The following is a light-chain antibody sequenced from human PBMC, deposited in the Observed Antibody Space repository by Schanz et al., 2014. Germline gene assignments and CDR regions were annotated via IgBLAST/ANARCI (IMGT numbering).Light chain of an antibody. CDR1: QNVASY. CDR2: DAS. V-gene: IGKV3-11*01. CDR3: QQGSNWPFT. Sequence: EIVLTQSPATLSLSPGERATLSCRASQNVASYLAWYQQRPGRAPRLLIYDASNRATGIPARFSGSGSGTDFTLTISSLEPEDFALYYCQQGSNWPFTFGPGSKLDIK. J-gene: IGKJ3*01.